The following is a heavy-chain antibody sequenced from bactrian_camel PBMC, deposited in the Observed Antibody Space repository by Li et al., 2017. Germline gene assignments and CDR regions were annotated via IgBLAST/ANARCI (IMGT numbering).Heavy chain of an antibody. Sequence: VQLVESGGGLVQPGGSLTLSCTASGFTVSTYAMTWVRQAPGKGLEWVSGINSGGGSTYYADSVKGRFTISRDNAKNSLYLQLNSLKTEDTAMYYCAKDSLVPEFYLGSYYYHADWGQGTQVTVS. CDR1: GFTVSTYA. CDR3: AKDSLVPEFYLGSYYYHAD. J-gene: IGHJ4*01. D-gene: IGHD2*01. CDR2: INSGGGST. V-gene: IGHV3S31*01.